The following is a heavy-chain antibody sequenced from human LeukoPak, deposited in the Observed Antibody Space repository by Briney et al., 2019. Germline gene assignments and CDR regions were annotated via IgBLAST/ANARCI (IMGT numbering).Heavy chain of an antibody. CDR2: INPSGGST. V-gene: IGHV1-46*01. J-gene: IGHJ5*02. CDR1: RYTFTRYY. D-gene: IGHD3-22*01. CDR3: AREFDCHDSSGNNWFDP. Sequence: ASVKVSCKASRYTFTRYYMHWVGQAPGQGLEWMGIINPSGGSTSYAQKFQGRVTMTRDMSTSKVYMELSSLRSEDTAVYYCAREFDCHDSSGNNWFDPWGQGTLVAVSS.